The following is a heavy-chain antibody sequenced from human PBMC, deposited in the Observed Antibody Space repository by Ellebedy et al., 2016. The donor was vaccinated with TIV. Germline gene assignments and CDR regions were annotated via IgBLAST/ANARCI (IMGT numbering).Heavy chain of an antibody. D-gene: IGHD3-3*01. CDR2: ISNTGNRT. CDR3: VKDTHDFFWSGYFNYFDY. Sequence: GESLKISCAASGFTFSSYAMSWVRQAPGKGLEWVSTISNTGNRTYYADSVEGRFTISRDNSRNTLYLRMSSLRAEDTAVYYCVKDTHDFFWSGYFNYFDYWGQGTLVTVSS. J-gene: IGHJ4*02. V-gene: IGHV3-23*01. CDR1: GFTFSSYA.